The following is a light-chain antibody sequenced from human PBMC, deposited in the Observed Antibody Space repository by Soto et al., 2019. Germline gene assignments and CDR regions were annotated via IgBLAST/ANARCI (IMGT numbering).Light chain of an antibody. V-gene: IGKV3-11*01. CDR2: DAS. Sequence: EIVLTQFPATLSLSPGERATLSCRARQTIKTYLAWYQQKPGQAPRLLISDASNRATGVPARFSGSGSGTDFTLTINNLEPEDFAVYFCQQRNDWPRITFGQGTRLEIK. CDR3: QQRNDWPRIT. CDR1: QTIKTY. J-gene: IGKJ5*01.